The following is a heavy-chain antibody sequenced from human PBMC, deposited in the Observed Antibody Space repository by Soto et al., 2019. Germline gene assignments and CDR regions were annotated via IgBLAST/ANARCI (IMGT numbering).Heavy chain of an antibody. J-gene: IGHJ4*02. CDR2: ISSGAITI. Sequence: GSLRLSCAASGFTFSDYYMNWIRQAPGKGLEWVSYISSGAITIYYADSVKGRFTISRDNAKNSLYLQMYSLRAEDTAVYYCAGQYSSSSVEFWGQGTLVTVSS. D-gene: IGHD6-6*01. V-gene: IGHV3-11*01. CDR1: GFTFSDYY. CDR3: AGQYSSSSVEF.